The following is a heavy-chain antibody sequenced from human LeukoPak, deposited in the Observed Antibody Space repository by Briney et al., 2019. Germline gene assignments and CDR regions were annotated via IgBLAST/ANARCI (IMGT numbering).Heavy chain of an antibody. J-gene: IGHJ4*02. CDR2: INHSGST. CDR3: ARAPTTYYYDSSGYFDY. D-gene: IGHD3-22*01. CDR1: GGSFSGYY. Sequence: SETLSLTCAVYGGSFSGYYWSWIRQPPGKGLEWIGEINHSGSTNYNPSLESRVTISVDTSKNQFSLKLSSVTAADTAVYYCARAPTTYYYDSSGYFDYWGQGTLVTVSS. V-gene: IGHV4-34*01.